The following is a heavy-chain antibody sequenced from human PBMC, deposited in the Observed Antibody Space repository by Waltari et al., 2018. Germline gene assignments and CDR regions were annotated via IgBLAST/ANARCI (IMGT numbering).Heavy chain of an antibody. J-gene: IGHJ6*02. CDR3: ARSSITPDDFWSGGPMDV. D-gene: IGHD3-3*01. Sequence: QVQLVQSGAEVKKPGSSVKVSCKASGGTFSSYAISWVRQAPGQGLEWMGRIIPIFGTANYAQKFQCRVTITADKSTSTAYMELSSLRSEDTAVYYCARSSITPDDFWSGGPMDVWGQGTTVTVSS. V-gene: IGHV1-69*08. CDR1: GGTFSSYA. CDR2: IIPIFGTA.